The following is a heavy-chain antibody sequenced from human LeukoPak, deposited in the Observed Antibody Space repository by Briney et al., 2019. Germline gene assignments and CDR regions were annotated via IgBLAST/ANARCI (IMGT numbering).Heavy chain of an antibody. CDR3: AKEFGMD. V-gene: IGHV3-48*03. CDR2: ISSSGSPI. D-gene: IGHD1-14*01. Sequence: GGSLRLSCAASGFTFSSYEMNWVRQAPGKGLEWVSYISSSGSPIYYADSVKGRFTISRDNAKNSLYLQMRNLRGDDTAVYCCAKEFGMDWGQGALVTVSS. J-gene: IGHJ4*02. CDR1: GFTFSSYE.